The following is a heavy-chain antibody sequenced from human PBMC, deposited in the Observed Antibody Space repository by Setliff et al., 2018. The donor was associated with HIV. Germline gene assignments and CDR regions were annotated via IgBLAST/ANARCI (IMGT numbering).Heavy chain of an antibody. D-gene: IGHD3-10*01. J-gene: IGHJ4*02. CDR2: INHSGNT. V-gene: IGHV4-34*01. CDR1: GGSFSGYY. CDR3: ARGLGRGSGTYYYPPGY. Sequence: PSETLSLTFAFNGGSFSGYYWMWIRQSPGEGLEWIGEINHSGNTNYNPSLKSRVTMSGDTSKNQFSLNLTSVTAADTAVYFCARGLGRGSGTYYYPPGYWGPGTLVTVSS.